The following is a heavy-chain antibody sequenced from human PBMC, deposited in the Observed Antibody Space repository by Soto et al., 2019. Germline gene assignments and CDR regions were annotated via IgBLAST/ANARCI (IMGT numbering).Heavy chain of an antibody. CDR3: ARGSVTGTTFYYYYYMDV. D-gene: IGHD1-7*01. CDR1: GYTFTGYY. V-gene: IGHV1-2*04. J-gene: IGHJ6*03. CDR2: INPNSGGT. Sequence: ASVKVSCKASGYTFTGYYMHWVRQALGQGLEWMGWINPNSGGTNYAQKFQGWVTMTRDTSISTAYMELSRLRSDDTAVYYCARGSVTGTTFYYYYYMDVWGKGTTVTVSS.